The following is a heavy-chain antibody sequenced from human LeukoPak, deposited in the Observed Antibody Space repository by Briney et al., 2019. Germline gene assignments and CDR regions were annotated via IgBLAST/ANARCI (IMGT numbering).Heavy chain of an antibody. V-gene: IGHV4-39*01. J-gene: IGHJ5*01. D-gene: IGHD3-22*01. Sequence: SETLSLTCTVSGGSISSSDYYWDWIRQPPGKGLEWIGSISYSGSTCYNPSLKSRVTISVVTSKNQFSLKLSSVTAADTAFYYCARRAYDSSSIGSWGQGTLVTVSS. CDR1: GGSISSSDYY. CDR3: ARRAYDSSSIGS. CDR2: ISYSGST.